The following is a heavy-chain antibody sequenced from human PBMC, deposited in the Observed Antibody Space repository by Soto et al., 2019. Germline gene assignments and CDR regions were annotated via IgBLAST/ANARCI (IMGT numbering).Heavy chain of an antibody. CDR2: IYYSGST. CDR3: ARRDDYSDPSPFDY. Sequence: QLQLQESGPGLVKPSETLSLTCTVSGGSISSSSYYWGWIRQPPGKGLEWIGSIYYSGSTYYNPSLKSRVTISVDTSKNQFSLKLSSVTAADTAVYYCARRDDYSDPSPFDYWGQGTLVTVSS. CDR1: GGSISSSSYY. D-gene: IGHD4-17*01. J-gene: IGHJ4*02. V-gene: IGHV4-39*01.